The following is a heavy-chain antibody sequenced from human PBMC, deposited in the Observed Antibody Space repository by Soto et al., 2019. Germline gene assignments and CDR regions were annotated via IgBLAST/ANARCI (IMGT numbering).Heavy chain of an antibody. CDR2: IRNKANSYST. V-gene: IGHV3-72*01. Sequence: EVQLVESGGGLVQPGGSLRLSCAASGFTFSDHYVDWVRQAPGKGLEWVARIRNKANSYSTEYAASAKGRFTISRDDSKKLGYLQMSSLKTEDTAVYYCARMRWGSYDLKYFDSWGQGTLGTVSS. D-gene: IGHD1-26*01. CDR3: ARMRWGSYDLKYFDS. J-gene: IGHJ4*02. CDR1: GFTFSDHY.